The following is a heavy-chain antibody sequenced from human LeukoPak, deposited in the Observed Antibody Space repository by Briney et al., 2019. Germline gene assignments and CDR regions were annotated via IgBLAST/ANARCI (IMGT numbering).Heavy chain of an antibody. CDR2: IIPIFGTA. CDR3: ARDRRDGYGY. V-gene: IGHV1-69*05. D-gene: IGHD5-24*01. CDR1: GGTFSSYA. Sequence: SVKVSCKASGGTFSSYAISWVRQAPGQGLEWMGGIIPIFGTANYAQKFQGRVTMTRDTSTSTVYMELSSLRSEDTAVYYCARDRRDGYGYWGQGTLVTVSS. J-gene: IGHJ4*02.